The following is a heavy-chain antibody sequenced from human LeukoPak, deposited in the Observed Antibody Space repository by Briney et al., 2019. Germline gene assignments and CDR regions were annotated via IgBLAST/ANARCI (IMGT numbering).Heavy chain of an antibody. D-gene: IGHD3-3*01. CDR2: ISAYNGNT. J-gene: IGHJ4*02. CDR1: GYTFTSYG. Sequence: ASVKVSCKASGYTFTSYGISWVRQAPGQGLEWMGWISAYNGNTNYAQKLQGRVTMTTDTSTSTAYMELRSLRSDDTAVYYCARGTYYDFWSGYYEAYEYYFDYWGQGTLVTVSS. CDR3: ARGTYYDFWSGYYEAYEYYFDY. V-gene: IGHV1-18*01.